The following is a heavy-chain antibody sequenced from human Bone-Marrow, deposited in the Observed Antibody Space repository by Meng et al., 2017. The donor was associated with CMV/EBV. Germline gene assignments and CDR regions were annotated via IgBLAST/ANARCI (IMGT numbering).Heavy chain of an antibody. CDR3: AREGTPHFWGGDFGYYFDY. D-gene: IGHD2-21*01. V-gene: IGHV4-61*01. J-gene: IGHJ4*02. CDR2: IYYSGSS. CDR1: GAPVSSTIYY. Sequence: SETLSLTCTVLGAPVSSTIYYYNWIRQPPGKGLEWIGYIYYSGSSDYTPSLKSRVTTSVDTSKHQLSLKVNSETAADTAVNYCAREGTPHFWGGDFGYYFDYWGQGTLVTVSS.